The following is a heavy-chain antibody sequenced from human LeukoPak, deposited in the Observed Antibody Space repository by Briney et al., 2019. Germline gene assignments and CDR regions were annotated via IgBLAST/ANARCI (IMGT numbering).Heavy chain of an antibody. CDR3: ARERRYSSSWYIWFDP. V-gene: IGHV4-4*02. CDR1: GGSISSSNW. J-gene: IGHJ5*02. CDR2: IYHSGST. Sequence: SETLSLTCAVSGGSISSSNWWSWVRQPPGKGLEWIGEIYHSGSTNYNPSLKSRVTISVDTSKNQFSLKLSSVTAADTAVYYCARERRYSSSWYIWFDPWGQGTLVTVSS. D-gene: IGHD6-13*01.